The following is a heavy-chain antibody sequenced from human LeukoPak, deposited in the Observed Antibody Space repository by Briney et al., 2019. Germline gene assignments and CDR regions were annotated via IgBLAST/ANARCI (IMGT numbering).Heavy chain of an antibody. D-gene: IGHD3-9*01. Sequence: GGSLRLSCAASGFTFSSSSMSWVRLAPGRGLEWVANIKHDGSEKYYVDSVRGRFTISRDNAKDSLYLQMNSLRAEDTAVYFCARDLTGGPDYWGQGTLVTVSS. CDR3: ARDLTGGPDY. V-gene: IGHV3-7*01. J-gene: IGHJ4*02. CDR1: GFTFSSSS. CDR2: IKHDGSEK.